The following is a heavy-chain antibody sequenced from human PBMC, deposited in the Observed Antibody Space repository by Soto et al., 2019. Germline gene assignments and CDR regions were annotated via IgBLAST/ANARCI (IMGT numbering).Heavy chain of an antibody. CDR3: AREGASGFGMDV. V-gene: IGHV4-4*07. D-gene: IGHD1-26*01. J-gene: IGHJ6*02. CDR2: IYTSGST. CDR1: GGSIRSYY. Sequence: QVQLQESGPGLVKPSETLSLPCNVSGGSIRSYYWSWVRQPAGKPLEWIGRIYTSGSTNYNPSLKIRVTMSVDTSKKQFSLEVTSVTAADTAVYYCAREGASGFGMDVWGLGTTVTVSS.